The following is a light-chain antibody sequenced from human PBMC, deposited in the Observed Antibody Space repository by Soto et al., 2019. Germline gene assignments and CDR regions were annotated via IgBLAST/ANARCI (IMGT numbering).Light chain of an antibody. CDR1: QSVGSN. J-gene: IGKJ1*01. V-gene: IGKV3-15*01. Sequence: VMTQSPATLSVSPGEGATLSCRASQSVGSNLAWYQHKLGHAPRLLIYGTSTRATVIPARFSGSGSGTEFTLTISSLQSEDFAIYYCQQYNNWPPWTFGPGTKVEI. CDR2: GTS. CDR3: QQYNNWPPWT.